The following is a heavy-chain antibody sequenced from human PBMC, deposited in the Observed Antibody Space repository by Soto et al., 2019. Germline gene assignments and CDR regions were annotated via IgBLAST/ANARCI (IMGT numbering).Heavy chain of an antibody. CDR2: IKSKTAGGTT. J-gene: IGHJ5*02. D-gene: IGHD1-7*01. Sequence: EAQLVESGGGLVEPGGSLRLSCAASGFTLSTAWMHWVRQAPGRGLEWVGRIKSKTAGGTTDYSAPGRGNFSISRDDLKNMLYLDMNGLKTEDTAVYFCATDRSAYKLQLRYNWFDPWGQGTLVTVSS. CDR1: GFTLSTAW. V-gene: IGHV3-15*07. CDR3: ATDRSAYKLQLRYNWFDP.